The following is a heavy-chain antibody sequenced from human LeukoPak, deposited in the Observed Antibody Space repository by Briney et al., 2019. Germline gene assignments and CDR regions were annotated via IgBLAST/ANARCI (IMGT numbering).Heavy chain of an antibody. Sequence: SETLSLTCTVSGGSISSYYWSWIRQPPGKGLEWIGYIYYSGSTNYNPSLKSRVTISVDTSKNQFSLELSSVTAADTAVYYCARYLNRGNDYWGQGTLVTVSS. CDR3: ARYLNRGNDY. J-gene: IGHJ4*02. CDR2: IYYSGST. V-gene: IGHV4-59*01. CDR1: GGSISSYY. D-gene: IGHD3-16*01.